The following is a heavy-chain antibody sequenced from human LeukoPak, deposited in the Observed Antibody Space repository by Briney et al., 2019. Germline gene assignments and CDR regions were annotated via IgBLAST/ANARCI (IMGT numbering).Heavy chain of an antibody. CDR1: GYTFTSYA. J-gene: IGHJ4*02. CDR2: INAGNGNT. Sequence: ASVKVSCKASGYTFTSYAMHWVRQAPGQRLEWMGWINAGNGNTKYSQKFQGRVTITRDTSASTAYMELSSLRSEDTAVYYCARERGYRGWYRVFDYWGQGTLVTVFS. D-gene: IGHD6-19*01. V-gene: IGHV1-3*01. CDR3: ARERGYRGWYRVFDY.